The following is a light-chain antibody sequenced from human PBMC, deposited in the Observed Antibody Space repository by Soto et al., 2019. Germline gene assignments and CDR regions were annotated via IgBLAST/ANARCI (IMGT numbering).Light chain of an antibody. Sequence: DIQMTQSPSSLSASVGDRVTISCQASEDISNFLNWYQQKPGKAPKILIYDASVLEAAVPSRFSGGGSVTHFTLTISNLQAEDVGTYYCQQFDSLPLTFGGGTNVEIK. CDR3: QQFDSLPLT. V-gene: IGKV1-33*01. CDR1: EDISNF. CDR2: DAS. J-gene: IGKJ4*01.